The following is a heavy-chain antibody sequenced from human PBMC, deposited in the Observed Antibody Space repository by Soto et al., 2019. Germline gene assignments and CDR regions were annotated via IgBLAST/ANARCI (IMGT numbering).Heavy chain of an antibody. V-gene: IGHV5-51*01. Sequence: GESLKISCNASGYSFTNYWIGWVRQMPGKGLEWMGTIYPGDSDTRYSPSFQGQVTFSVDKSITTVFLQWSSLRASDTAMYYCARQIYDSDTGPNFQYYFDSWGQGTPVTVSS. CDR2: IYPGDSDT. CDR1: GYSFTNYW. D-gene: IGHD3-22*01. CDR3: ARQIYDSDTGPNFQYYFDS. J-gene: IGHJ4*02.